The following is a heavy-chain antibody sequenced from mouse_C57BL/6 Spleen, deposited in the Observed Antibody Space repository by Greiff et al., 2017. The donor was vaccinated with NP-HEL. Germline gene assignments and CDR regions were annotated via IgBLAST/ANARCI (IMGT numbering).Heavy chain of an antibody. J-gene: IGHJ2*01. CDR2: IWSGGST. CDR1: GFSLTSYG. V-gene: IGHV2-2*01. D-gene: IGHD2-1*01. CDR3: ARKDYGNYDYFDY. Sequence: QVQLQQSGPGLVQPSQSLSITCTVSGFSLTSYGVHWVRQSPGKGLEWLGVIWSGGSTDYNAAFISRLSISKDNSKSQVFFKMNSLQADDTAIYYCARKDYGNYDYFDYWGQGTTLTVSS.